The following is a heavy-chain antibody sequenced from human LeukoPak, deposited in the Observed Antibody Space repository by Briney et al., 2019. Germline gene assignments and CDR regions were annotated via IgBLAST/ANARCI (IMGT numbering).Heavy chain of an antibody. CDR2: MNPNSGNT. CDR1: GYTFTSYD. V-gene: IGHV1-8*01. D-gene: IGHD2-15*01. CDR3: ARLVVVAATLIGFDY. J-gene: IGHJ4*02. Sequence: ASVTVSCTASGYTFTSYDINWVRQATGQGLEWMGWMNPNSGNTGYAQKFQGRVTMTRNTSISTAYMELSSLRSEDTAVYYCARLVVVAATLIGFDYWGQGTLVTVSS.